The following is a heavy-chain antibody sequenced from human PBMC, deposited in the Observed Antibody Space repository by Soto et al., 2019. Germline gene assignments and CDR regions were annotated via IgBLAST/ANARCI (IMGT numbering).Heavy chain of an antibody. Sequence: EALSLTCSVSGDSIRSYSWNWIRQTAGRGLEWIGRVSPSGHTQYRSSFETRVTISVDMSTNQFFLELRYVTAADTAVYYCARESGENWSYKAYRGQGTQVTVSS. CDR3: ARESGENWSYKAY. V-gene: IGHV4-4*07. D-gene: IGHD1-7*01. J-gene: IGHJ4*02. CDR1: GDSIRSYS. CDR2: VSPSGHT.